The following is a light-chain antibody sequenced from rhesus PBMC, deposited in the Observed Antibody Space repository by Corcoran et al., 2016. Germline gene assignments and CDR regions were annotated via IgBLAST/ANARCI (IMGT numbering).Light chain of an antibody. CDR2: KAS. Sequence: DIQMTQSPSSLSASVGDTVTITCRARQSISSWLDWSQQKPRKAPKLLIYKASSLQSGVPSRVSGSGSGTDFTLTISSLQPEDFATYYCRQYSSSPLTFGGGTKVEIK. J-gene: IGKJ4*01. V-gene: IGKV1-22*01. CDR1: QSISSW. CDR3: RQYSSSPLT.